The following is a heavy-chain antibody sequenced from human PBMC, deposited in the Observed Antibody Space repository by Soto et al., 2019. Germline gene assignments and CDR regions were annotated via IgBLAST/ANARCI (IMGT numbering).Heavy chain of an antibody. CDR1: GYTFTTYA. Sequence: QVQLVQSGAEGKKPGASVKVSCTASGYTFTTYALHWVRQAPGQRLEWMGWINAGNGNTKYSQKFQARVTITRDTTGSTTYMELSSLTSEETAVYYCARDQGHFVSGGYYFPWGQGTVVTVS. D-gene: IGHD3-22*01. J-gene: IGHJ5*02. CDR2: INAGNGNT. V-gene: IGHV1-3*01. CDR3: ARDQGHFVSGGYYFP.